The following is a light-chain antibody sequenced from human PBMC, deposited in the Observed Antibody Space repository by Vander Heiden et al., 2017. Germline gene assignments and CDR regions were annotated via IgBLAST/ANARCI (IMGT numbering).Light chain of an antibody. J-gene: IGLJ3*02. CDR1: SSNIGNNY. CDR3: GTWDSSLSAGV. CDR2: DNN. V-gene: IGLV1-51*01. Sequence: QSVLTQPPSVSAAPGQKVTISCSGSSSNIGNNYVSWYQQLPGTAPKLLLYDNNKRPSGVPDRFSVSNSGTSATLGITGLQTGDEADYYCGTWDSSLSAGVFGGGTKLTVL.